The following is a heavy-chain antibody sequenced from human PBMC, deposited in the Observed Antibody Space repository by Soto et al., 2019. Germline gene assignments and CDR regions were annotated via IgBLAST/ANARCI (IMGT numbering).Heavy chain of an antibody. CDR3: AKMDYGDPWRFDY. CDR1: GFTFSSYA. D-gene: IGHD4-17*01. Sequence: EVQLLESGGGLVQPGGSLRLSCTASGFTFSSYAMSWVRQAPGKGLEWVSVISGSGGRTYYADSVKGRFTISRDNSKNTLYLQMNSLRAEDTAVYYCAKMDYGDPWRFDYWGQGTLVTGSS. J-gene: IGHJ4*02. V-gene: IGHV3-23*01. CDR2: ISGSGGRT.